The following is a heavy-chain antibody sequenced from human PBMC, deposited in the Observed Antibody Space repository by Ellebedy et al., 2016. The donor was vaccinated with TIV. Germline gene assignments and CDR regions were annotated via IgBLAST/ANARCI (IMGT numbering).Heavy chain of an antibody. CDR1: GYTFTGYY. Sequence: AASVKVSCKASGYTFTGYYMHWVRQAPGQGLEGMGWINPNSGGTNYAQKFQGRVTMTRDTSISTAYMELSRLRSDDTAVYYCARDASTMIVGDAFDIWGQGTMVTVSS. CDR3: ARDASTMIVGDAFDI. CDR2: INPNSGGT. D-gene: IGHD3-22*01. J-gene: IGHJ3*02. V-gene: IGHV1-2*02.